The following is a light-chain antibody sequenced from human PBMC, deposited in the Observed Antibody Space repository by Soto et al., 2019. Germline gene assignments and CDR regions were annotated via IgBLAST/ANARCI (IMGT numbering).Light chain of an antibody. J-gene: IGLJ2*01. V-gene: IGLV2-18*02. CDR1: SSDVGSYTR. CDR2: EVS. Sequence: QSVLTQPPSVSGSPGQSVTISCTGTSSDVGSYTRVSWYQQPPGTAPKLIIYEVSDRPSGVPDRFSGSKSGNTASLTISGLQAEDEADYYCSSYTSSTTFVFGGGTKLTVL. CDR3: SSYTSSTTFV.